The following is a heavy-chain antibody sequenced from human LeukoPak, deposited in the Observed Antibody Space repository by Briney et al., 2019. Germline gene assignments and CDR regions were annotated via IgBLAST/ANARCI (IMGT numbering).Heavy chain of an antibody. CDR3: ASYNWNFNY. V-gene: IGHV3-21*01. CDR1: GFTFSSYT. Sequence: PGGSLRLSCAASGFTFSSYTMNWDRQAPGKGLEWVSSITSSSSYIYYADSVKGRFTISRDNAKNSLYLQMNSLRAEDTAVYYCASYNWNFNYWGQGTPVTVSS. D-gene: IGHD1-7*01. J-gene: IGHJ4*02. CDR2: ITSSSSYI.